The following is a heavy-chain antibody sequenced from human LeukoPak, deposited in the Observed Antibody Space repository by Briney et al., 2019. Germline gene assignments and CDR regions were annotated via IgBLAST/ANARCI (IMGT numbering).Heavy chain of an antibody. CDR3: ARDNHSSGWFSYYFDY. CDR1: GFTFSSYA. J-gene: IGHJ4*02. CDR2: IWYDGSNK. V-gene: IGHV3-33*08. Sequence: GSLRLSCAASGFTFSSYAMSWVRQAPGKGLEWVAVIWYDGSNKYYADSVKGRFTISRDNSKNTLYLQMNSLRAEDTAVYYCARDNHSSGWFSYYFDYWGQGTLVTVSS. D-gene: IGHD6-19*01.